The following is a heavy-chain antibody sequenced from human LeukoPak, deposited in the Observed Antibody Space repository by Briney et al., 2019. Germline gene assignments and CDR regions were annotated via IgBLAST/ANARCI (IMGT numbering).Heavy chain of an antibody. J-gene: IGHJ4*02. CDR2: INPSGGST. V-gene: IGHV1-46*01. D-gene: IGHD1-26*01. CDR3: ARSSGSSGGVDY. Sequence: ASVTVSFKASGYTFTIYYMHWVRQAPGQGLEWIGIINPSGGSTSYAQKFQGRVTMTRDTSTSTVYMELSSLRSGDTAVYYCARSSGSSGGVDYWGQGTLVTVSS. CDR1: GYTFTIYY.